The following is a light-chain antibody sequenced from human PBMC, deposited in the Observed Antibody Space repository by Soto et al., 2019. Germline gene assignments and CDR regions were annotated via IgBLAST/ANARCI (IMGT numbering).Light chain of an antibody. CDR1: QSVSSY. CDR3: QQRYNWRT. J-gene: IGKJ1*01. V-gene: IGKV3-11*01. CDR2: DAS. Sequence: EIVLTQSPATLSLSPGERATLSCRASQSVSSYLAWYQQKPGQAPRLLIYDASNRATGIPARFSGSGSGTDFTLTISSLEPEDFAVYYCQQRYNWRTFGQGTKVAIK.